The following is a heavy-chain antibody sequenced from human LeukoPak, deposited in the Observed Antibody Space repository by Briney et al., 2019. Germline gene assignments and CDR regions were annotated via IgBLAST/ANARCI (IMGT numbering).Heavy chain of an antibody. J-gene: IGHJ4*02. V-gene: IGHV3-23*01. CDR2: ITGSGGST. CDR1: GFTFSSYA. CDR3: AKEITMVRGVIDY. D-gene: IGHD3-10*01. Sequence: GGSLRLSCAASGFTFSSYAMSWVCQAPGKGLEWVSTITGSGGSTYYADSVKGRFTISRDNSKNTLYLQMNSLRAEDTAVYYCAKEITMVRGVIDYWGQGNLVTVSS.